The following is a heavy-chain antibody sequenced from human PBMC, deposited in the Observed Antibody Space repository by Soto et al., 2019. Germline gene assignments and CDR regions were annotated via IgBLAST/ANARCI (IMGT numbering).Heavy chain of an antibody. J-gene: IGHJ6*02. CDR3: PTDTARHKIRLYYGMDV. D-gene: IGHD5-18*01. Sequence: QVQLVESGGGVVQTGRSLRLSCAASGFTFSSYGMHWVRQAPGKGLEWVAVIWYDGSNKYYADSVKGRFTISRDNSKNIMYMQMNSLRDDDTSVYYCPTDTARHKIRLYYGMDVGGQGTTFTVS. CDR1: GFTFSSYG. CDR2: IWYDGSNK. V-gene: IGHV3-33*01.